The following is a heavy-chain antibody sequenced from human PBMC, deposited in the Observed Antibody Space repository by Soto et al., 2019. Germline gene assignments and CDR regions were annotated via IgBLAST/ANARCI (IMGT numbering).Heavy chain of an antibody. CDR2: ISYDGSNK. CDR1: GFTFSSYG. J-gene: IGHJ4*02. Sequence: GGSLRLSCVASGFTFSSYGMHWVRQAPGKGLEWVAVISYDGSNKYYADSVKGRFTISRDNSKNTLYLQMNSLRAEDTAVYYCAKGPEGYWGQGTLVTVSS. CDR3: AKGPEGY. V-gene: IGHV3-30*18.